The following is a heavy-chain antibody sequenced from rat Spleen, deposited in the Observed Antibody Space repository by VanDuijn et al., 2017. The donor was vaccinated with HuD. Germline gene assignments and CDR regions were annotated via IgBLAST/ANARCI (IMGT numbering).Heavy chain of an antibody. V-gene: IGHV2S12*01. D-gene: IGHD1-4*01. Sequence: QVQLKESGPGLVQPSQTLSLTCTVSGFSLTSNGVSWVRQPPGKGLEWIAAISSGGSPYYNAALKSRLSISRDTSKSQVFLKMNSLQTEETAIYFCIREGLPGYNSHWFVYWGQGTLVTVSS. CDR3: IREGLPGYNSHWFVY. J-gene: IGHJ3*01. CDR1: GFSLTSNG. CDR2: ISSGGSP.